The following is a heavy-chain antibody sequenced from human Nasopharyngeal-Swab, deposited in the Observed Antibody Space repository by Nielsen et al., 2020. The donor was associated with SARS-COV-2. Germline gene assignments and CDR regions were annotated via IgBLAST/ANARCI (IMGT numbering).Heavy chain of an antibody. CDR1: GFTFSSYA. CDR3: ANLWFGEPSGYYYSYAMDV. J-gene: IGHJ6*02. D-gene: IGHD3-10*01. V-gene: IGHV3-23*01. Sequence: GGSLRLSCAASGFTFSSYAMSWVRQTPGTGLELVSAITGSGGRTYYADSVKGRFTISRDNSKNTLYLQMNSLRAEDTAIYYCANLWFGEPSGYYYSYAMDVWGQGTTVTVSS. CDR2: ITGSGGRT.